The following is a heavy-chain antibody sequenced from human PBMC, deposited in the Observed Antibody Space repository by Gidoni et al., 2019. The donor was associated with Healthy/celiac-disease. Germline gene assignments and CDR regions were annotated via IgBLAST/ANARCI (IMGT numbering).Heavy chain of an antibody. CDR3: AREGIITGTTGFDY. CDR1: GFTVSSYS. V-gene: IGHV3-48*02. CDR2: ISSRSSTI. J-gene: IGHJ4*02. Sequence: EVQLVESGGGLVQPGGSLRLSCAASGFTVSSYSMNWVRQAPGKGLVWVSYISSRSSTIYYADSVKGRFTISRDNAKNSLYLQMNSLRDEDTAVYYCAREGIITGTTGFDYWGQGTLVTVSS. D-gene: IGHD1-7*01.